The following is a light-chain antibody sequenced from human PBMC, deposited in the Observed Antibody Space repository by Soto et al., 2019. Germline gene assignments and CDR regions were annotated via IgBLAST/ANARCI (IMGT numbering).Light chain of an antibody. Sequence: EMVLTQSPGTLSLSPGERATLSCRASQGVSSTYLAWYQQKPGQAPRLLIFGASNRATGIPDRFSASGSGTDFTLTISRLEPEDFAVYYCQQYGSSPPFTFGPGTKVDIK. CDR1: QGVSSTY. CDR2: GAS. J-gene: IGKJ3*01. CDR3: QQYGSSPPFT. V-gene: IGKV3-20*01.